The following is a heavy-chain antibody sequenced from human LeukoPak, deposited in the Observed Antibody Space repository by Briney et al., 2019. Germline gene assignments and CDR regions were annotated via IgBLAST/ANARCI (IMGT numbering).Heavy chain of an antibody. CDR3: AREAATAIKDL. Sequence: PGGSLRLSCAASGFTFSSYAMSWVRQAPGKGLEWVANIKQDGSEKYYVDSVKGRFTISRDNAKNSLYLQMNSLRAEDTAVYYCAREAATAIKDLWGQGTLVTVSS. D-gene: IGHD2-2*02. CDR1: GFTFSSYA. V-gene: IGHV3-7*01. J-gene: IGHJ4*02. CDR2: IKQDGSEK.